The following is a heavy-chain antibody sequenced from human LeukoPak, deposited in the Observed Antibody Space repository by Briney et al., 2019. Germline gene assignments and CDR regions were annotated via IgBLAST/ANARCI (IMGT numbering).Heavy chain of an antibody. CDR1: GGSISSDY. CDR3: ARGIYDLHLGGWVDP. CDR2: IFSSGTS. Sequence: PSETLSLTGTASGGSISSDYWTWIRQPPGKGLEYIGYIFSSGTSNYDPSLKSRVIMSVDTSKNHFSLKLTSVTAADTAVYYCARGIYDLHLGGWVDPWGQGNLVTVSS. J-gene: IGHJ5*02. D-gene: IGHD3-3*01. V-gene: IGHV4-59*01.